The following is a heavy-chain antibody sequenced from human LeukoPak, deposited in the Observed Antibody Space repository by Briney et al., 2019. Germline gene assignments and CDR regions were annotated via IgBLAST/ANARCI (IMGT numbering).Heavy chain of an antibody. CDR2: ISYDGSNK. CDR3: ARECKGGYSSSWYSPLDY. Sequence: GGSLRLSCAASGFTFSSYWMSWVRQAPGKGLEWVAVISYDGSNKYYADSVKGRFTISRDNSKNTLYLQMNSLRAEDTAVYYCARECKGGYSSSWYSPLDYWGQGTLVTVSS. CDR1: GFTFSSYW. V-gene: IGHV3-30-3*01. J-gene: IGHJ4*02. D-gene: IGHD6-13*01.